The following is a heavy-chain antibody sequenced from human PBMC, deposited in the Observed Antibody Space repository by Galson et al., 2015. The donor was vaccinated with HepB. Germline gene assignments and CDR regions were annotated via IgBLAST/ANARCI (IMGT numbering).Heavy chain of an antibody. D-gene: IGHD3-22*01. J-gene: IGHJ4*02. CDR1: GGSFSGYY. CDR2: INHSGST. V-gene: IGHV4-34*01. Sequence: LSLTCAVYGGSFSGYYWSWIRQPPGKGLEWIGEINHSGSTNYNPSLKSRVTISVDTSKNQFSLKLSSVTAADTAVYYCARGHYYDSSGYYGDDYWGQGTLVTVSS. CDR3: ARGHYYDSSGYYGDDY.